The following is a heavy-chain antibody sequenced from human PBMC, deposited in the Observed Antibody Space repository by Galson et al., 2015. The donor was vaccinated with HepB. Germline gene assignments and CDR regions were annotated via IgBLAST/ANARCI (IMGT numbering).Heavy chain of an antibody. CDR3: ARDVRPRYGPLPGFHVFDY. CDR1: GFTFSGYS. D-gene: IGHD3-9*01. V-gene: IGHV3-21*01. Sequence: SLRLSCAASGFTFSGYSMNWVRQAPGKGLEWVSSISFTNNFINYADSVNGRFTISGDKAKNSLYLQMSSLRAEDTAVYYCARDVRPRYGPLPGFHVFDYWGQGILVAVSS. CDR2: ISFTNNFI. J-gene: IGHJ4*02.